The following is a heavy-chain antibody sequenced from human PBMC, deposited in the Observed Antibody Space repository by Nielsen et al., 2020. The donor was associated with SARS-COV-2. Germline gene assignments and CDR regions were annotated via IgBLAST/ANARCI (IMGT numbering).Heavy chain of an antibody. D-gene: IGHD2-2*01. Sequence: SETLSLTCAVSGGSVSSNDWWSWVRQSPGKGLERLGEVFHSGSINYNPSLKSRVTLSMDKSKRQFSLRLTSVSAADTAVYFCARGDLVVVPSPILGLGPFFYYFYLDVWGKGTTVIVSS. J-gene: IGHJ6*03. V-gene: IGHV4-4*02. CDR1: GGSVSSNDW. CDR2: VFHSGSI. CDR3: ARGDLVVVPSPILGLGPFFYYFYLDV.